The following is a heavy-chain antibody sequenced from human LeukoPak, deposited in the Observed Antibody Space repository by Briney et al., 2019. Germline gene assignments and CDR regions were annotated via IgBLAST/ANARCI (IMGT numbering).Heavy chain of an antibody. CDR2: IWYDGSNK. V-gene: IGHV3-33*01. Sequence: PGRSLRLSCAASGFTFSSYGMHWVRQAPGKGLEWVAVIWYDGSNKYYADSVKGRFTISRDNSKNTLYLQMNSLSAEDTAVYYCARGSIYYDSSGYYSFDAFDIWGQGTMVTVSS. CDR1: GFTFSSYG. CDR3: ARGSIYYDSSGYYSFDAFDI. D-gene: IGHD3-22*01. J-gene: IGHJ3*02.